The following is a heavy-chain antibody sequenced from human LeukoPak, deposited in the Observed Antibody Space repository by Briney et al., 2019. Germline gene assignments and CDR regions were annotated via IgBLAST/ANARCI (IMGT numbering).Heavy chain of an antibody. CDR2: IYYSGST. D-gene: IGHD3-22*01. CDR1: GGSISSYY. V-gene: IGHV4-59*01. CDR3: ARDYYFLGAFDI. J-gene: IGHJ3*02. Sequence: SETLSLTCTVSGGSISSYYWSWIRQPPGKGLEWIGYIYYSGSTNYNPSLKSRVTISVDTSKNQFSLKLSSVTAADTAVYYCARDYYFLGAFDIWGQGTTVTVSS.